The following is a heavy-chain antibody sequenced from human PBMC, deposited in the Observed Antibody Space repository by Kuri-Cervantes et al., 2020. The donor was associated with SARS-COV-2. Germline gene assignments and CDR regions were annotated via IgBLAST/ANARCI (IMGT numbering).Heavy chain of an antibody. CDR1: GFTFSSYW. J-gene: IGHJ3*02. CDR2: IKQDGSEK. D-gene: IGHD2-21*01. Sequence: GETLKILCAASGFTFSSYWMSWVRQAPGKGLEWVANIKQDGSEKYYVDSVKGRFTISRDNAKNSLYLQMNSLRAEDTAVYYCARDGRPQVVIAGLGAFDIWGQGTMVTVSS. V-gene: IGHV3-7*01. CDR3: ARDGRPQVVIAGLGAFDI.